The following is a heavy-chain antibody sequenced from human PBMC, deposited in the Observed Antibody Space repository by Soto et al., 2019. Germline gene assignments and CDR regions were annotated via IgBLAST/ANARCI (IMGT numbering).Heavy chain of an antibody. J-gene: IGHJ5*02. CDR3: ARGYCSSTICYIWDNWFDP. D-gene: IGHD2-2*02. Sequence: QVQLQESGPGLVKPSETLSLTCTVSGGSISSYYWSWIRQPPGKGLEWIGYIYYSGRTNYNPSLKGRVPISVDTSKNLLSLQLSSVTAADPAVYYCARGYCSSTICYIWDNWFDPWGQGTLVTVCS. CDR2: IYYSGRT. CDR1: GGSISSYY. V-gene: IGHV4-59*01.